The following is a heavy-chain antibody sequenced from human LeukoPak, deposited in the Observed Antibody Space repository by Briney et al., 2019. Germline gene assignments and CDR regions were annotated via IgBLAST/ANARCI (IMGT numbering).Heavy chain of an antibody. CDR1: GGTFSSYA. D-gene: IGHD5-24*01. V-gene: IGHV1-69*13. J-gene: IGHJ3*02. Sequence: SVKVSRKSSGGTFSSYAISWVRQAPGQGLEWMGGIIPIFGTANYAQKFQGRVTITADESTSTAYMELSSLRSEDTAVYYCARDGWLQLHAFDIWGQGTMVTVSS. CDR3: ARDGWLQLHAFDI. CDR2: IIPIFGTA.